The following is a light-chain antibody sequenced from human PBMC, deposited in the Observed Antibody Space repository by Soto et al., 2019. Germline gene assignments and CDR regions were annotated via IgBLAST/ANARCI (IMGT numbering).Light chain of an antibody. CDR1: SSDVGSHNL. CDR3: CSNDAGSTYV. V-gene: IGLV2-23*01. J-gene: IGLJ1*01. Sequence: QSVLTQPASVSGSPGQSITISCTGTSSDVGSHNLVSWYQQFPGKAPKLIIFEASKRPSGVSNRFSGSKSGSTASLTISGLQAEEEADYYCCSNDAGSTYVFGSGTKVTV. CDR2: EAS.